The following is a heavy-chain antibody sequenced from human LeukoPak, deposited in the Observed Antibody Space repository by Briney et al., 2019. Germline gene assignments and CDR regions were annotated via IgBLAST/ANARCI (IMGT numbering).Heavy chain of an antibody. CDR1: GGSFSGYY. CDR2: INNSGGT. Sequence: SETLSLTCAVFGGSFSGYYWSWIRQPLGKGLEWIAEINNSGGTNYNPSLKSRVTISVDTSNNQFSLKLSSVTAADTAVYYCASAYYYDSSGYYGVSQGAFDIWGQGTMVTVSS. D-gene: IGHD3-22*01. J-gene: IGHJ3*02. V-gene: IGHV4-34*01. CDR3: ASAYYYDSSGYYGVSQGAFDI.